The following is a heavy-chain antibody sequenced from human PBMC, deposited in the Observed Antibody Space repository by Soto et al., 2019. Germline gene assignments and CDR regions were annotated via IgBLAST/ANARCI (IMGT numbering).Heavy chain of an antibody. CDR2: INAGNGNT. Sequence: GASVKVSCKASGYTFTSYAMHWVRQAPGQRLEWMGWINAGNGNTKYSQKFQGRVTITRDTSASTAYMELSSLRSEDTAVYYCARGPPYYDFWSVTSPLDYWGQGTLVTVSS. J-gene: IGHJ4*02. D-gene: IGHD3-3*01. V-gene: IGHV1-3*01. CDR3: ARGPPYYDFWSVTSPLDY. CDR1: GYTFTSYA.